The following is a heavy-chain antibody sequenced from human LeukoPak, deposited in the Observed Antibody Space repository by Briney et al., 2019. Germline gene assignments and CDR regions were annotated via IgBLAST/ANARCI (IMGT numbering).Heavy chain of an antibody. CDR1: GYRFSDYG. D-gene: IGHD1-26*01. Sequence: GASVKVSCKTSGYRFSDYGISWVRQAPGQGLQWMGWINTYNGNTEYAQSLQGRATMTIDTATATAYLEVRSLKSDDTAVYYCARDLGEGAKRDLDFWGQGTLVTVSS. V-gene: IGHV1-18*01. J-gene: IGHJ4*02. CDR3: ARDLGEGAKRDLDF. CDR2: INTYNGNT.